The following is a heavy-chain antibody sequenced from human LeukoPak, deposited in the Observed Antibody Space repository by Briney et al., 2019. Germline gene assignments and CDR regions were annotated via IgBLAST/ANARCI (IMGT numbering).Heavy chain of an antibody. V-gene: IGHV3-23*01. CDR3: TTEFMTTVVTALTY. D-gene: IGHD4-23*01. CDR2: ISGSGGST. J-gene: IGHJ4*02. CDR1: GFTFSSYA. Sequence: GGSLRLSCAASGFTFSSYAMSWVRQAPGKGLEWVSAISGSGGSTYYADSVKGRFTISRDNSKNTLYLQMNSLRAEDTAVYYCTTEFMTTVVTALTYWGQGTLVTVSS.